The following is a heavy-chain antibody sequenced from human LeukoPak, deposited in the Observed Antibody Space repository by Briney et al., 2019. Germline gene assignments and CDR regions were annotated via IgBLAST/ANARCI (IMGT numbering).Heavy chain of an antibody. CDR1: GGSISSSSYY. CDR2: IYYSGST. CDR3: ASIVVVVAATRQRDY. J-gene: IGHJ4*02. V-gene: IGHV4-39*07. D-gene: IGHD2-15*01. Sequence: SETLSLTCTVSGGSISSSSYYWGWIRQPPGKGLEWIGSIYYSGSTYYNPSLKSRVTISVDTSKNQFSLKLSSVTAADTAVYYCASIVVVVAATRQRDYWGQGTLVTVS.